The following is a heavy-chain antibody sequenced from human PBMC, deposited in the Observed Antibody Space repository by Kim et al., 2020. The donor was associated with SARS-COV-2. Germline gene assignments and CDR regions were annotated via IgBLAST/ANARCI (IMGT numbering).Heavy chain of an antibody. V-gene: IGHV4-34*01. CDR3: ASGYSGSNWFDP. J-gene: IGHJ5*02. Sequence: YHPPIKDRDTISVETSKNQFSLMLSSVTAADTAVYYCASGYSGSNWFDPWGQGTLVTVSS. D-gene: IGHD5-12*01.